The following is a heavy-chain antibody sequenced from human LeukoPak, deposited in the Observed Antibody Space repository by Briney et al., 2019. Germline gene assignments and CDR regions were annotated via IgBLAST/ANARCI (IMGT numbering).Heavy chain of an antibody. CDR2: LSYRGDT. J-gene: IGHJ4*02. CDR1: GGSISSSTYY. Sequence: SETLSLTCTVSGGSISSSTYYLGWFRQPPGKGLEWIGSLSYRGDTYYNPSLRSRLTISVDTSESHFSLNLTSLPAADTAVYYCARQVYTGGCYGPFDYWGQGTLLTVSS. V-gene: IGHV4-39*01. D-gene: IGHD6-19*01. CDR3: ARQVYTGGCYGPFDY.